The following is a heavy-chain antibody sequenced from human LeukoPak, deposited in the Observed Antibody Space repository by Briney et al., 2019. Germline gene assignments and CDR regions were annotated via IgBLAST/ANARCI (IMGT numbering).Heavy chain of an antibody. CDR1: GYTFSSYA. CDR2: IIPIFDTG. CDR3: ARDLEITMIRGGHGFFDY. Sequence: SVKVSCKASGYTFSSYAISWVRQAPGQGLEWMGGIIPIFDTGNYAQKFQGRLTITADESTGTAYMELSSLRSEDTAVYYCARDLEITMIRGGHGFFDYWGQGTLVTVSS. V-gene: IGHV1-69*13. J-gene: IGHJ4*02. D-gene: IGHD3-10*01.